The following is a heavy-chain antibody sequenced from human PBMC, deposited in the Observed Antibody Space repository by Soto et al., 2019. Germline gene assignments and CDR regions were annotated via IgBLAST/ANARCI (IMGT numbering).Heavy chain of an antibody. CDR3: AKRLRGPGLAYFDY. CDR1: GFTFSSYA. CDR2: ISGSGGST. D-gene: IGHD6-19*01. V-gene: IGHV3-23*01. Sequence: PVGSLRLSCAASGFTFSSYAMSWVRQAPGKGLEWVSAISGSGGSTYYADSVKGRFTISRDNSKNTLYLQMNSLRAEDTAVYYCAKRLRGPGLAYFDYWGQGTLVTVSS. J-gene: IGHJ4*02.